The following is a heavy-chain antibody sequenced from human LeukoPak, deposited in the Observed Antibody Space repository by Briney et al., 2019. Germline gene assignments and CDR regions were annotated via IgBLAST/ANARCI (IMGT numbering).Heavy chain of an antibody. D-gene: IGHD4/OR15-4a*01. V-gene: IGHV3-48*03. CDR2: ISSSGSTI. Sequence: QPGGSLRLSRAASGFTFSSYEMNWVRQAPGKGLEWVSYISSSGSTIYYADSVKGRFTISRDNAKNSLYLQMNSLRAEDTAVYYCARETDGAIDYWGQGTLVTVSS. J-gene: IGHJ4*02. CDR1: GFTFSSYE. CDR3: ARETDGAIDY.